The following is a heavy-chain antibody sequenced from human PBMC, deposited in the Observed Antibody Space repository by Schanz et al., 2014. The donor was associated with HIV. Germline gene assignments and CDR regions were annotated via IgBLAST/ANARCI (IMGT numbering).Heavy chain of an antibody. CDR3: AKVVRFAMVTAPYYFDS. J-gene: IGHJ4*02. D-gene: IGHD2-15*01. Sequence: EVQLLESGGGLDQPGGSLRLSCAASGFNFNNYAMTWVRQAPGKGLDWVSGITGSGVSTYYADSVKGRFTISRDNSKNTLYLQMNSLRAEDTAVYYCAKVVRFAMVTAPYYFDSWGQGTLVTVSS. CDR2: ITGSGVST. V-gene: IGHV3-23*01. CDR1: GFNFNNYA.